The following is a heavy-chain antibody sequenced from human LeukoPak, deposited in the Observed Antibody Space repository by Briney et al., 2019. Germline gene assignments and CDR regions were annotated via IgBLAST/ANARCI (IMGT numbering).Heavy chain of an antibody. CDR3: ARSPYYDSSGYPYYYYYMDV. CDR1: GGTFSSYA. Sequence: SVKVSCKASGGTFSSYAISWVRQAPGQGLEWMGGIIPIFGTANYAQKFQGRVTITADKSTSTAYMELSSLRSEDTAVYYCARSPYYDSSGYPYYYYYMDVWGKGTTVTVSS. V-gene: IGHV1-69*06. CDR2: IIPIFGTA. J-gene: IGHJ6*03. D-gene: IGHD3-22*01.